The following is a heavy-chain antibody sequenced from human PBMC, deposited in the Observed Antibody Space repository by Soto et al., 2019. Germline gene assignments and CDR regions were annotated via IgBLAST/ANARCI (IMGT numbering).Heavy chain of an antibody. D-gene: IGHD6-13*01. CDR3: ARVEQYLVRGYYYYGVDV. CDR2: IYYSGST. V-gene: IGHV4-30-4*01. J-gene: IGHJ6*02. Sequence: KTSETLSLTCTVSGGSISSGDYYWSWIRQPPGKALEWIGYIYYSGSTYYSPSLKSRVSISVDTSKNQFSLKLTSVTAADTAVYYCARVEQYLVRGYYYYGVDVWGQGTTVTV. CDR1: GGSISSGDYY.